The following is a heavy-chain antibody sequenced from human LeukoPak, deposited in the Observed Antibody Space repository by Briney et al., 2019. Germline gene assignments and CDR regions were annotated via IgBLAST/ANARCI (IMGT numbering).Heavy chain of an antibody. CDR2: ISAYNGNT. V-gene: IGHV1-18*01. CDR1: GYTFTSYG. CDR3: AKSPSSSSWYYFDY. D-gene: IGHD6-13*01. Sequence: ASVKVSCKASGYTFTSYGISWVRQAPGQGLEWMGWISAYNGNTNYAQKLQGRVTMTTDTSTSTAYMELRSLRSDDTAVYYCAKSPSSSSWYYFDYWGQGTLVTVSS. J-gene: IGHJ4*02.